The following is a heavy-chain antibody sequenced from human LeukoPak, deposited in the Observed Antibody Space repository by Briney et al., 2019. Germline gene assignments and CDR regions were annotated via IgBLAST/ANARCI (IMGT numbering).Heavy chain of an antibody. CDR3: AKRYGDSTGWFFDF. CDR2: ISGSGGST. J-gene: IGHJ4*02. Sequence: QAGGSLRLSCAAPGFTFSSYAMSWVGQAPGKGLEWVSAISGSGGSTYYEESVKGRFTVSRDNSKNTLFLQMNSLRAEDTAVFYCAKRYGDSTGWFFDFWGQGSLVTVSS. D-gene: IGHD6-13*01. V-gene: IGHV3-23*01. CDR1: GFTFSSYA.